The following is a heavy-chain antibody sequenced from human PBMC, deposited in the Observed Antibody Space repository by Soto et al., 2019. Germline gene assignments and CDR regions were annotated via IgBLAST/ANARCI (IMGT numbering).Heavy chain of an antibody. J-gene: IGHJ6*02. CDR3: ARGAAADPIYGMDV. Sequence: PGGSLRLSCAASGFTFSSYSMNWVRQAPGKGLEWVSSISSSSSYIYYADSVKGRFTISRDNAKNSLYLQMNSLRAEDTAVYYCARGAAADPIYGMDVWGQGTTVTVSS. D-gene: IGHD6-13*01. V-gene: IGHV3-21*01. CDR1: GFTFSSYS. CDR2: ISSSSSYI.